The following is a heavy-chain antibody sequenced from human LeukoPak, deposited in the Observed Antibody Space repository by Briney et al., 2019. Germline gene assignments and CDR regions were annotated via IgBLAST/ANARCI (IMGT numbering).Heavy chain of an antibody. CDR2: IYYSGST. CDR1: GGSISSYY. J-gene: IGHJ4*02. D-gene: IGHD3-3*02. CDR3: ARVPHSVTLGAIFLHYFDY. V-gene: IGHV4-59*08. Sequence: SETLSLTCTVSGGSISSYYWSWIRQPPGKGLEWIGYIYYSGSTYYNPSLKSRVTISVDTSKNQFSLKLSSVTAADTALYYCARVPHSVTLGAIFLHYFDYWGLGTLVTVSS.